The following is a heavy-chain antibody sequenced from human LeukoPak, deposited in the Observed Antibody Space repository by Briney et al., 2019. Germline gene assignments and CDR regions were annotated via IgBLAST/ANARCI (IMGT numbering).Heavy chain of an antibody. CDR1: GFTFSSYG. CDR2: IWYDGSNK. J-gene: IGHJ4*02. V-gene: IGHV3-33*01. CDR3: ARGTYYYDSSGSFDY. D-gene: IGHD3-22*01. Sequence: GGSLRLSCAASGFTFSSYGMHWVREAPGKGLEGGAVIWYDGSNKYYAESVRGRFTISRDKSKNTLYLQMISLRAEDTAVYDCARGTYYYDSSGSFDYWGQGTLVTVSS.